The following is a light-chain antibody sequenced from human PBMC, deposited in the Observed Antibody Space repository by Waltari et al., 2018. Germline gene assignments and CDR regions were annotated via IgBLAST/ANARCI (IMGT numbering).Light chain of an antibody. Sequence: IVLTQSPGTLSLPPGERATLSCRASQRVSRFLAWYQQKPGQAPRLLIYEASSRATDIPDRFSGSGSGTDFSLTISRLEPEDFAVYYCQKYGTLPATFGQGTKVEIK. CDR1: QRVSRF. V-gene: IGKV3-20*01. CDR3: QKYGTLPAT. CDR2: EAS. J-gene: IGKJ1*01.